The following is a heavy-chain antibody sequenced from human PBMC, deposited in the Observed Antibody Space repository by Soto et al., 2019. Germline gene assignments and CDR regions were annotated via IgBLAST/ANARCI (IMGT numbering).Heavy chain of an antibody. V-gene: IGHV3-23*01. J-gene: IGHJ4*02. CDR3: AKDRRYYYHSSGYPDY. Sequence: HPGGSLRLSCAASGFTFSSYAMSWVRQAPGKGLEWVSAISGSGGSTYYADSVKGRVTISRDNSKNTLYLQMNSLRAEDTAVYYCAKDRRYYYHSSGYPDYWGQGTLVTVSS. CDR2: ISGSGGST. D-gene: IGHD3-22*01. CDR1: GFTFSSYA.